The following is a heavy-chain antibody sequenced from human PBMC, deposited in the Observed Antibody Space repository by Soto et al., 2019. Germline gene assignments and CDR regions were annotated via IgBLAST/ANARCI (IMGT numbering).Heavy chain of an antibody. CDR3: ARAPVGLDTISYFDY. CDR1: GCSSSRYY. J-gene: IGHJ4*02. D-gene: IGHD3-3*01. CDR2: VYYSRST. Sequence: SETLSLTYLVSGCSSSRYYKNWIRQHPGKGLEWIGYVYYSRSTNYNPSLKSRVSISIDTSKNQFSLKLTSVTAADTAVYFCARAPVGLDTISYFDYWGQGKLVNVSS. V-gene: IGHV4-59*08.